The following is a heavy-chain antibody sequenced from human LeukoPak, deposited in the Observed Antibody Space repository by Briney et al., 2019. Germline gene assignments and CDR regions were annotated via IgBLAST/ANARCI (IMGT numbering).Heavy chain of an antibody. D-gene: IGHD4-17*01. CDR2: INPNSGGT. J-gene: IGHJ4*02. CDR3: ARDFDHSTVTTPRY. CDR1: GGTFSSYA. V-gene: IGHV1/OR15-1*04. Sequence: ASVKVSCRASGGTFSSYAISWVRQAPGQELGWMGRINPNSGGTNYAQKFQGRVTMTRDTSTSTVYMELSSLRSEDTAVYYCARDFDHSTVTTPRYWGQGTLVTVSS.